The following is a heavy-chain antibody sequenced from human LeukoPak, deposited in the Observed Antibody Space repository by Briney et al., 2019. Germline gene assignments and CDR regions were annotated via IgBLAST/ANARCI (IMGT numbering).Heavy chain of an antibody. Sequence: ASVKVSCKASGYTFTSYGISWVRQAPGQGLEWMGWISAYNGNTNYAQKLQGRVTMTTDTSTSTAYMELRSLRSDDTVVYYCALSREVVTATRYWGQGTLVTVSS. CDR2: ISAYNGNT. CDR3: ALSREVVTATRY. J-gene: IGHJ4*02. V-gene: IGHV1-18*01. CDR1: GYTFTSYG. D-gene: IGHD2-21*02.